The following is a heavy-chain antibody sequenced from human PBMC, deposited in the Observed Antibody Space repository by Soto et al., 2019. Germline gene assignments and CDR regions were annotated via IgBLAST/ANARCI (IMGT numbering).Heavy chain of an antibody. CDR3: ATVVVVAAEPYYYGMDV. CDR1: GGSISSGDYY. Sequence: SETLSLTCTVSGGSISSGDYYWSWIRQPPGKGLEWIGYIYYSGSTYYNPSLKSRVTISVDTSKNQFSLKLSSVTAADTAVYYCATVVVVAAEPYYYGMDVWGQGTTVTVSS. D-gene: IGHD2-15*01. J-gene: IGHJ6*02. CDR2: IYYSGST. V-gene: IGHV4-30-4*01.